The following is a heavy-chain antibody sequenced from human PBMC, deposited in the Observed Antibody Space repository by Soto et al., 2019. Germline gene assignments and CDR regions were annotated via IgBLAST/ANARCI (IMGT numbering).Heavy chain of an antibody. CDR1: GGTFSSYT. J-gene: IGHJ6*02. D-gene: IGHD3-10*01. CDR3: ARAPVREGADGYYCYYGMDG. V-gene: IGHV1-69*02. Sequence: SVKVSCKASGGTFSSYTFSWVRQAPGQGLEWMGRIIPLLDVANYTQKFQGRVTITAEKSTSTAYMELSSLRSEDTAVYYCARAPVREGADGYYCYYGMDGWGQGTTVTVAS. CDR2: IIPLLDVA.